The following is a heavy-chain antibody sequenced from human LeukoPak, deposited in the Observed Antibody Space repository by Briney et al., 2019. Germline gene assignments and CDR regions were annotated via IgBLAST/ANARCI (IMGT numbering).Heavy chain of an antibody. CDR2: ISAYNGNT. CDR1: GYTFTSYG. CDR3: ARVPYYDSSGYSGRMFFDY. J-gene: IGHJ4*02. Sequence: ASVKVSCKASGYTFTSYGISWVRQAPGQGLEWMGWISAYNGNTNYAQKLQGRVTMTTDTSTSTAYMELGSLRSDDTAVYYCARVPYYDSSGYSGRMFFDYWGQGTLVTVSS. D-gene: IGHD3-22*01. V-gene: IGHV1-18*01.